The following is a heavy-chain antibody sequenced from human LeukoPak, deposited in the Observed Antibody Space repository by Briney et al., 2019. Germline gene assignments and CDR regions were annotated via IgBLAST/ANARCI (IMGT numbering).Heavy chain of an antibody. CDR3: AKDHYDFWSGYYMLYYFDY. J-gene: IGHJ4*02. V-gene: IGHV3-48*01. CDR2: ITSNINTI. D-gene: IGHD3-3*01. Sequence: GGSLRLSCAASGFTFSTYNMNWVRQAPGKGLEWVSYITSNINTIYYADSVKGRFTISRDNSKNTLYLQMNSLRAEDTAVYYCAKDHYDFWSGYYMLYYFDYWGQGTLVTVSS. CDR1: GFTFSTYN.